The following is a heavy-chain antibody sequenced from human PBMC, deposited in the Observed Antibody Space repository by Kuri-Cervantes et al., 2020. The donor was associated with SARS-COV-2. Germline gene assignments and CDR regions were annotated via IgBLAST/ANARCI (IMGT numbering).Heavy chain of an antibody. CDR3: AKPYGDYFGPNDY. D-gene: IGHD4-17*01. V-gene: IGHV3-30*18. CDR2: ISYDGSNK. J-gene: IGHJ4*02. Sequence: GGSLRLSCAASGFTFSSYGMHWVRQAPGKGLEWVAVISYDGSNKYYADSVKGRFTISRDNSKNTLYLQMTSLRAEDTAVYYCAKPYGDYFGPNDYWGQGTLVTVPS. CDR1: GFTFSSYG.